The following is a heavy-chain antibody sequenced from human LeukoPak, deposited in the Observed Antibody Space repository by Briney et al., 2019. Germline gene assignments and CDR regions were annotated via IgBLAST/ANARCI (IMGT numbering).Heavy chain of an antibody. D-gene: IGHD3-10*01. CDR1: GGSISSSSYY. V-gene: IGHV4-39*01. J-gene: IGHJ4*02. Sequence: SETLSLTCTISGGSISSSSYYWGWLRQPPGKGLEWIGSIYYSGSTYYHPSLKSRVTISVDTSKNQFSLKLSSVTAADTAVYYCARLHYYGSGSYYWGQGTLVTVSS. CDR2: IYYSGST. CDR3: ARLHYYGSGSYY.